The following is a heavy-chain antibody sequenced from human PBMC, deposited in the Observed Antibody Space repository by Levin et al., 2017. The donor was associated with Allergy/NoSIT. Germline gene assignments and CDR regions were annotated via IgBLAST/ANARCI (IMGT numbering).Heavy chain of an antibody. D-gene: IGHD6-25*01. CDR3: ARDTSGFAFDL. V-gene: IGHV4-59*01. CDR1: GGAISIFY. Sequence: SQTLSLTCTLSGGAISIFYWNWIRQSPGKGLEWLGYITHSGRTNYNPSLKSRLTVSLDTSKNQFSLKLNSMTTADTAIYYCARDTSGFAFDLWGQGTLVTVSS. J-gene: IGHJ3*01. CDR2: ITHSGRT.